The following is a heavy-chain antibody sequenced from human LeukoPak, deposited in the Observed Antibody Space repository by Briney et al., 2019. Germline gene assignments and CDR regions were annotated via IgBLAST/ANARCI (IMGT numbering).Heavy chain of an antibody. Sequence: PSETLSLTCTVSGGSLTSSSYYWGWIRQPPGKGLEWIGSIYYSGSTYYNPSLKSRVTISVDTSKNQFSLRLSSVTAADTAVYYCARGTTRMLDIWGQGTMVAVSS. CDR2: IYYSGST. V-gene: IGHV4-39*01. CDR3: ARGTTRMLDI. D-gene: IGHD4-11*01. CDR1: GGSLTSSSYY. J-gene: IGHJ3*02.